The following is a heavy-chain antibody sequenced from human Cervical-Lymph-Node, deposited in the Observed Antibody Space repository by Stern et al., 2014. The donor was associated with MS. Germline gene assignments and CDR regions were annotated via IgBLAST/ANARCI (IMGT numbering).Heavy chain of an antibody. V-gene: IGHV1-8*01. CDR1: GYTFTSYD. Sequence: VQLVESGAEVKKPGASVKVSCKASGYTFTSYDINWVRQATGQGLEWMGWMNPNSGNTGYAQKFQGRVTMTRNTSISTAYIELSSLRSEDTAVYYCARVLNFGGATGYWGQGTLVTVSS. CDR2: MNPNSGNT. J-gene: IGHJ4*02. D-gene: IGHD3-16*01. CDR3: ARVLNFGGATGY.